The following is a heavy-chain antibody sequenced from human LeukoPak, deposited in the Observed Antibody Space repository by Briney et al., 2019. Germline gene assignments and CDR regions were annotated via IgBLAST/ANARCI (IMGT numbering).Heavy chain of an antibody. D-gene: IGHD6-19*01. V-gene: IGHV1-2*02. CDR1: GYTFTGKF. Sequence: GASVKVSCKASGYTFTGKFMHWVRQSPRQGLEWWGWINPNSGGTKYTQKFQDRVTMARDTSISTAYMELSRLRSDDTAVYYCARDAGYSSGWYNDYWGQGTLVTVSS. CDR3: ARDAGYSSGWYNDY. J-gene: IGHJ4*02. CDR2: INPNSGGT.